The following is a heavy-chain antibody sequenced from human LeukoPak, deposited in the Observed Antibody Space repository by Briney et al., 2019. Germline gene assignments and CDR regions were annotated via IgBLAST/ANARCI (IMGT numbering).Heavy chain of an antibody. CDR2: IYYSGST. CDR3: ARDSEDYYGSGSYYRFDP. CDR1: GGSISSYY. Sequence: SETLSLTCTVSGGSISSYYWSWIRQPPGKGLEWIGYIYYSGSTNYNPSLKSRVTISVDTSKNQFSLKLSSVTAADTAVYYCARDSEDYYGSGSYYRFDPWGQGTLVTVSS. V-gene: IGHV4-59*01. D-gene: IGHD3-10*01. J-gene: IGHJ5*02.